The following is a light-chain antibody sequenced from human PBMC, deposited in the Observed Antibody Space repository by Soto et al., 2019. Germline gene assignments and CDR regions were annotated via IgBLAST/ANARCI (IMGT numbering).Light chain of an antibody. CDR1: QSVGGS. CDR2: SAS. CDR3: QQHTNCPFT. V-gene: IGKV3-15*01. Sequence: EIVMTQSPATLSVSPGEEATLSCRTSQSVGGSLAWYQQKPGQPPRLLIYSASSRVTGIPARFSGSGYGTEFTLAISSLQSEDFAVYYCQQHTNCPFTCGQGTKVEIK. J-gene: IGKJ2*01.